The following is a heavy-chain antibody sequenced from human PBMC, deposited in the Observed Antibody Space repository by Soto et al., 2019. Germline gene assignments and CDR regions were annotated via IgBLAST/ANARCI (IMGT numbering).Heavy chain of an antibody. D-gene: IGHD3-22*01. J-gene: IGHJ4*02. CDR1: GYSFTSYW. V-gene: IGHV5-51*01. CDR3: ARLSRPGSGYYPTRYFDY. Sequence: GESLKISCKGSGYSFTSYWIGWVRQMPGKGLEWMGIIYPGDSDTRYSPSFQGQVPISAEKSISTAYLQWSSLKASDTAMYYCARLSRPGSGYYPTRYFDYWGQGTLVTVSS. CDR2: IYPGDSDT.